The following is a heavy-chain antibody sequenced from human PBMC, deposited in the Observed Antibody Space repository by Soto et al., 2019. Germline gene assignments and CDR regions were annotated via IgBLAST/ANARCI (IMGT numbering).Heavy chain of an antibody. J-gene: IGHJ1*01. CDR1: GVSISSYY. D-gene: IGHD6-25*01. V-gene: IGHV4-59*01. CDR2: IYYSGST. Sequence: SETLSLTCTVSGVSISSYYWSWIRQPPGKGLEWIGYIYYSGSTNYNPSLKSRVTISVDTSKNQFSLKLSSVTAADTAVYYCARSGYNFAEYFQHWGQGTLVTVSS. CDR3: ARSGYNFAEYFQH.